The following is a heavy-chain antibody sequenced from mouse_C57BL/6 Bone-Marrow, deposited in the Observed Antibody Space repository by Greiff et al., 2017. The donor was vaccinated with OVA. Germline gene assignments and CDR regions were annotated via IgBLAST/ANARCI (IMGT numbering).Heavy chain of an antibody. CDR2: IDPSDSYT. Sequence: QVQLQQPGAELVRPGTSVKLSCKASGYTFTSYWMHWVKQRPGQGLEWIGVIDPSDSYTNYNQKFKGKATLTVDTSSSTAYMQLSSLTSEDSAVYYCARTIYDGSWFAYWGQGTLVTVSA. J-gene: IGHJ3*01. D-gene: IGHD2-3*01. CDR1: GYTFTSYW. CDR3: ARTIYDGSWFAY. V-gene: IGHV1-59*01.